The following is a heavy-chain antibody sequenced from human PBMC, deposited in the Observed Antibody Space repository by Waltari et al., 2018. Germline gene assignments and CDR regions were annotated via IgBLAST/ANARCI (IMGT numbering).Heavy chain of an antibody. CDR1: GGSFSGYY. Sequence: QVQLQQWGAGLLKPSETLSLTCAVYGGSFSGYYWSWNRQPPGKGLEWIGEINHSGSTNYNPSLKSRVTISVDTSKNQFSLKLSSVTAADTAVYYCARSPRWRGGGYYAPYDYWGQGTLVTVSS. J-gene: IGHJ4*02. D-gene: IGHD3-3*01. CDR3: ARSPRWRGGGYYAPYDY. CDR2: INHSGST. V-gene: IGHV4-34*01.